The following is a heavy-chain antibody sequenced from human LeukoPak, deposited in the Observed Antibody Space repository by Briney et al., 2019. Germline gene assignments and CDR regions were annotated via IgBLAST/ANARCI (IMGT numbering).Heavy chain of an antibody. D-gene: IGHD4-17*01. J-gene: IGHJ3*02. V-gene: IGHV3-30*18. CDR2: MSYDGTNK. Sequence: GGSLRLSCAASGFTFSSYGMHWVRQAPGKGLEWVAVMSYDGTNKYYADSVKGRFIMSRDNSKNTLYLQMNSLRAEDTAVYYCAKDPSTVTTGVFDIWGQGTMVSVSS. CDR3: AKDPSTVTTGVFDI. CDR1: GFTFSSYG.